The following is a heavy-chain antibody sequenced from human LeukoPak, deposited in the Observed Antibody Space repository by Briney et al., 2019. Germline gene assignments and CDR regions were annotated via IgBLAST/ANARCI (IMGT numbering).Heavy chain of an antibody. V-gene: IGHV3-30*02. CDR1: GFTFSSYG. CDR3: AKEGAHYYDRSGYYPFDD. Sequence: GGSLRLSCAASGFTFSSYGMHWVRQAPGKGLEWVAFIRYDGSNKYYADSVKGRFTISRDNSKNTLYLQMTSLRAEDTAVYYCAKEGAHYYDRSGYYPFDDWGQGTLVTVSS. CDR2: IRYDGSNK. D-gene: IGHD3-22*01. J-gene: IGHJ4*02.